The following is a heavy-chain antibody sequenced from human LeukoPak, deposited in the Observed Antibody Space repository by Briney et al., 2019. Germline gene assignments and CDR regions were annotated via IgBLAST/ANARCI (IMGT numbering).Heavy chain of an antibody. CDR2: ISSSSSTI. J-gene: IGHJ5*02. V-gene: IGHV3-48*04. CDR1: GFTFSSYS. D-gene: IGHD2-2*01. Sequence: PGGSLRLSCAASGFTFSSYSMNWVRQAPGKGLEWVSYISSSSSTIYYADSVKGRFTISRDNAKNSLYLQMNSLRAEDTAVYYCARSFSTPGPWGQGTLVTVSS. CDR3: ARSFSTPGP.